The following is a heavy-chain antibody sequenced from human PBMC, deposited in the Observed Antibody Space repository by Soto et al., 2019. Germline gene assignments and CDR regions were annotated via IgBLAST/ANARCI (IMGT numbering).Heavy chain of an antibody. CDR2: ISGSGGST. CDR1: GFTFSSYA. CDR3: AKDPLILYYFDY. Sequence: GGSLRLSCAASGFTFSSYAMSWVRQAPGKGLEWVSAISGSGGSTYYADSVKGRFTISRDNSKNTLYLQRNSLRAEDTAVYYCAKDPLILYYFDYWGQGTLVTVSS. D-gene: IGHD2-8*01. J-gene: IGHJ4*02. V-gene: IGHV3-23*01.